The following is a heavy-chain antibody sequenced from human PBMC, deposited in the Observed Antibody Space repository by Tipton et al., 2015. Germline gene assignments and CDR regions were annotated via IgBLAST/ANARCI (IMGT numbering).Heavy chain of an antibody. CDR3: AREPTNGNYFDD. CDR2: IYYTDYT. Sequence: TLSLTCSVSGGSISSSRYYWGWIRQPPGQGLEWIGSIYYTDYTYYNPSLKSRVAISIDTWEKQISLRLTSVSAADTAVYYCAREPTNGNYFDDWGQGTLVTVSS. D-gene: IGHD1-14*01. CDR1: GGSISSSRYY. J-gene: IGHJ4*02. V-gene: IGHV4-39*07.